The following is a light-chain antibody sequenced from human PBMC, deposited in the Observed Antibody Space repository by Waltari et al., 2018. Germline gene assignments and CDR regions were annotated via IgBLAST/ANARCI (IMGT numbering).Light chain of an antibody. J-gene: IGKJ4*01. CDR1: RSISSY. Sequence: DIRMTQSPSSLSASVGARVTITCRASRSISSYLNWYQQKPGNAPKLLIYAASSLQSGVPSRFSGSGSGTDFTLTISNLQPEDFATYYCQQSHGTPLTFGGGTKVEIK. V-gene: IGKV1-39*01. CDR2: AAS. CDR3: QQSHGTPLT.